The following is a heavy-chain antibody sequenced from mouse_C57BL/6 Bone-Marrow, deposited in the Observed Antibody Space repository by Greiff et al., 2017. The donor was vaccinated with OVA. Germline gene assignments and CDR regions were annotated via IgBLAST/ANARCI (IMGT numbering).Heavy chain of an antibody. CDR3: ARDSGKDDY. CDR1: GYSITSGYY. J-gene: IGHJ2*01. CDR2: ISYDGSN. Sequence: EVKVEESGPGLVKPSQSLSLTCSVTGYSITSGYYWNWIRQFPGNKLEWMGYISYDGSNNYNPSLKNRISITRDTSKNQFFLKLNSVTTEDTATYYCARDSGKDDYWGQGTTLTVSS. D-gene: IGHD1-1*01. V-gene: IGHV3-6*01.